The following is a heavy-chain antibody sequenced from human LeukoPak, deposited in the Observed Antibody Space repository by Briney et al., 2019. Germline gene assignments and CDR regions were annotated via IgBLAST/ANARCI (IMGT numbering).Heavy chain of an antibody. J-gene: IGHJ3*02. CDR1: GYTFTGYY. Sequence: ASVKVSCKASGYTFTGYYMHWVRQAPGQGLEWMGWINPNSGGTNYAQKLQGRVTMTTDTSTSTAYMELRSLRSDDTAVYYCARSSTSSKGAFDIWGQGTMVTVSS. V-gene: IGHV1-2*02. CDR2: INPNSGGT. CDR3: ARSSTSSKGAFDI. D-gene: IGHD2-2*01.